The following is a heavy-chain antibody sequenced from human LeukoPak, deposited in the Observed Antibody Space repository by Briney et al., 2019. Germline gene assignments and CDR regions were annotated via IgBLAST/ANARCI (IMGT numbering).Heavy chain of an antibody. CDR3: ARPPYSTSSHYYYYYMDV. CDR1: GGSISSYY. D-gene: IGHD6-6*01. CDR2: INHSGSA. V-gene: IGHV4-34*01. Sequence: SETLSLTCTVSGGSISSYYWSWIRQPPGKGLEWIGDINHSGSANYNPSLKSRVTISVDTSKNQFSLRLRSVTAADAAVYYCARPPYSTSSHYYYYYMDVWGKGTTVTVSS. J-gene: IGHJ6*03.